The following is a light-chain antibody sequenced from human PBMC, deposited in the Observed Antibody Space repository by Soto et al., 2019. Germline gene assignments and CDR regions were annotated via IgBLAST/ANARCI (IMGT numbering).Light chain of an antibody. CDR1: QSISGW. V-gene: IGKV1-5*01. CDR2: LAS. CDR3: QYLNSHPLS. J-gene: IGKJ4*01. Sequence: DIQMTQSPSTLSASVGDRVIITCRASQSISGWLAWYQQKPGKAPKLLIYLASTLQSGVPSRFSGSGSGTDFSLTISSLRPEDVATYYCQYLNSHPLSFGGGTKVDI.